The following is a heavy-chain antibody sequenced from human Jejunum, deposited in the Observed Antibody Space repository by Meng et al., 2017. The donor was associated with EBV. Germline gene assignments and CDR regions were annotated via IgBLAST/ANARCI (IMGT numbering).Heavy chain of an antibody. V-gene: IGHV1-3*04. D-gene: IGHD2-15*01. Sequence: VHLVEVWAEVKAPGASVKVSCKASGYTFNSYAIHWVRQAPGQRLEWMGWIHTDNGGTKYSQEFQDRVTITRDTSASTAYMEISSLRSEDTAVYYCVKKGTRLTTHGYHFDYWGQGTLVTVSS. J-gene: IGHJ4*02. CDR1: GYTFNSYA. CDR3: VKKGTRLTTHGYHFDY. CDR2: IHTDNGGT.